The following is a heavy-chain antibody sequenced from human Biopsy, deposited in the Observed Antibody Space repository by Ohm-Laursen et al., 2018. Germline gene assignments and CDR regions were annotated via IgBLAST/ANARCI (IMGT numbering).Heavy chain of an antibody. CDR3: AADINVWNVNY. J-gene: IGHJ4*02. CDR1: GYTLTELS. CDR2: FAPENGKT. V-gene: IGHV1-24*01. Sequence: GPSVKVSCKVSGYTLTELSMHWVRQAPGKGLEWMGGFAPENGKTVYAQNFQARVSMTEDTSTDTAYMELRSLRSEDTAVYYCAADINVWNVNYWGQGTQVTVSS. D-gene: IGHD1-1*01.